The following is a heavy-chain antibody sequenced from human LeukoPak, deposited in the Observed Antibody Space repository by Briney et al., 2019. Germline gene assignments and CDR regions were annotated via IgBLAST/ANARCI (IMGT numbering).Heavy chain of an antibody. D-gene: IGHD3-16*01. V-gene: IGHV4-34*01. CDR3: ARGADGAY. CDR1: GGSFSGYY. J-gene: IGHJ4*02. CDR2: INHSGST. Sequence: PSETLSLTCAVYGGSFSGYYWSWIRQPPGKGLEWIGEINHSGSTNYNPSLKSRVTISVDTSKNQFSLKLSSVTAADTAVYYCARGADGAYWGKGTLVTVSS.